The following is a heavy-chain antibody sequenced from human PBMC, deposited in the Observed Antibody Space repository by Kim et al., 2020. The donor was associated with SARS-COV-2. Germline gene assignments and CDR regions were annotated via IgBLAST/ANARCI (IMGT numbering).Heavy chain of an antibody. Sequence: GESLKISCKGSGYSFTSYWIGWVRQMPGKGLEWMGIIYPGDSDTGYSPSFQGQVTISVDKSISTAYLQWSSLKASDTAMYYCAKFGPTTGTLSHNWFDPWGQGTLVTVSS. CDR2: IYPGDSDT. J-gene: IGHJ5*02. CDR3: AKFGPTTGTLSHNWFDP. CDR1: GYSFTSYW. D-gene: IGHD4-17*01. V-gene: IGHV5-51*01.